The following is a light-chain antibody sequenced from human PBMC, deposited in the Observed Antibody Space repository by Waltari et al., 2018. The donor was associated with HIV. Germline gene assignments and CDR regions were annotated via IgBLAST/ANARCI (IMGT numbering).Light chain of an antibody. Sequence: QSGLRQPPSTSRPPGQRVVISCSGSSSNVGKNYVSWFQHLPGAAPRLLIYRNDRRPAGVPERFTAAKSGTSASLVISGLRSDDEADYFCASWDDALSSWLFGGGTKLTVL. V-gene: IGLV1-47*01. J-gene: IGLJ6*01. CDR1: SSNVGKNY. CDR2: RND. CDR3: ASWDDALSSWL.